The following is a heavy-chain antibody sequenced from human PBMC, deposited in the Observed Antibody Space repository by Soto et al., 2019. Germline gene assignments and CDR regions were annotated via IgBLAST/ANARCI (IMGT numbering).Heavy chain of an antibody. CDR1: GFTFRSYG. CDR3: VKGSLSAVASLDY. Sequence: GALRLSCAASGFTFRSYGMHWVRQAPGKGLEWVTIISYDGSNKYYADSVKGRFIVSRDNSKATVYLQMNSLRADDTAVYYCVKGSLSAVASLDYWGQGTLVTVSS. D-gene: IGHD5-12*01. CDR2: ISYDGSNK. J-gene: IGHJ4*02. V-gene: IGHV3-30*18.